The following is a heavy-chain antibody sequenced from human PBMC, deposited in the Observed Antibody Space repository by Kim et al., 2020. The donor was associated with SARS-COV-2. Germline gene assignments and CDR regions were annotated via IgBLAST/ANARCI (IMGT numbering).Heavy chain of an antibody. V-gene: IGHV3-30*18. CDR1: GFTFSSYG. Sequence: GGSLRLSCAASGFTFSSYGMHWVRQAPGKGLEWVAVISYDGSNKYYADSVKGRFTISRDNSKNTLYLQMNSLRAEDTAVYYCAKDGPLVHDAFDIWGQGTMVTVSS. J-gene: IGHJ3*02. D-gene: IGHD3-16*01. CDR2: ISYDGSNK. CDR3: AKDGPLVHDAFDI.